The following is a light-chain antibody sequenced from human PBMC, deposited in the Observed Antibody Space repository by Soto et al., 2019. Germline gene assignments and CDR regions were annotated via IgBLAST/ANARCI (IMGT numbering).Light chain of an antibody. Sequence: EMLMTQSPATLSVSLGERATLSCRASQSISSNLAWYQQKPGQAPRLLIYGASTRATGIPARFSGSGSGTEFTLTISSLQSEDFAVYYCQQYNNWPPWTFGQGTKVDIK. CDR2: GAS. V-gene: IGKV3-15*01. CDR3: QQYNNWPPWT. J-gene: IGKJ1*01. CDR1: QSISSN.